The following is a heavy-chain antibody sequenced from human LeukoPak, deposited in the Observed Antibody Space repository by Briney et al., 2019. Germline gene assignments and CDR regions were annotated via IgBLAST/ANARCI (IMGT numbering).Heavy chain of an antibody. CDR3: ARAHPRYDSSGYLDY. Sequence: SVKVSCKASGGTFSSYAISWVRQAPGQGLEWMGGIIPIFGTANYVQKFQGRVTITADESTSTAYMELNSLRSEDTAVYYCARAHPRYDSSGYLDYWGQGTLVTASS. CDR1: GGTFSSYA. J-gene: IGHJ4*02. V-gene: IGHV1-69*01. CDR2: IIPIFGTA. D-gene: IGHD3-22*01.